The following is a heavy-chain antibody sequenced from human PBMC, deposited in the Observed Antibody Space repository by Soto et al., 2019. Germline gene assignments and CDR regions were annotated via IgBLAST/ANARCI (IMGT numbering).Heavy chain of an antibody. J-gene: IGHJ1*01. D-gene: IGHD3-22*01. CDR3: ARDRVESGYPEYFQH. V-gene: IGHV3-53*01. CDR1: GFTVSSNY. CDR2: IYSGGST. Sequence: EVQLVESGGGLIQPGGSLRLSCAASGFTVSSNYMSWVRQAPGKGLEWVSVIYSGGSTYYADAVKGRFTISSDNTKNKLYLQMNSLRAEDTAVYYCARDRVESGYPEYFQHWGQGTLVTVSS.